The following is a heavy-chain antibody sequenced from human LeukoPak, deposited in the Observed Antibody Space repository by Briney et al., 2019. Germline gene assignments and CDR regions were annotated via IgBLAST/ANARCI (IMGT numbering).Heavy chain of an antibody. J-gene: IGHJ4*02. CDR3: AKGPPTIVGAARYFDY. Sequence: GGSLRLSCAASGFTFSTYAMTWVRQAPGKGLEWVSTISNSGASTYYADSVKGRFTISGDNSKDTLYLQMNSLRAEDTAVYYCAKGPPTIVGAARYFDYWGQGTLVTVSS. CDR2: ISNSGAST. V-gene: IGHV3-23*01. CDR1: GFTFSTYA. D-gene: IGHD1-26*01.